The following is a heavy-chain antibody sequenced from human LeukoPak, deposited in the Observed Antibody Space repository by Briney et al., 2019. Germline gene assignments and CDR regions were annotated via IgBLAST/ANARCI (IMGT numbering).Heavy chain of an antibody. V-gene: IGHV1-46*02. CDR2: INPSGGST. Sequence: ASVKVSCKASGYSFNTFYLNWVRQAPGQGLEWMGRINPSGGSTSYAQKFQGRVTMTRDTSTSTVYMELSSLRSEDTAVYYCARAYSNFDYWGQGTLVTVSS. CDR1: GYSFNTFY. D-gene: IGHD2-21*01. CDR3: ARAYSNFDY. J-gene: IGHJ4*02.